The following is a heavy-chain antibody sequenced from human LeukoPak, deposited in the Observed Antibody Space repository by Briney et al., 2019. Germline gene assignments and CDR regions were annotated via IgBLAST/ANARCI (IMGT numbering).Heavy chain of an antibody. J-gene: IGHJ3*02. CDR1: GFTFSSYS. CDR3: ARGVSDYDAFDI. CDR2: ISSSSSYI. D-gene: IGHD4-17*01. Sequence: GGSLRLSCAASGFTFSSYSVNWVRQAPGKGLEWVSSISSSSSYIYYADSVKGRFTISRDNAKNSLYLQMNSLRAEDTAVYYCARGVSDYDAFDIWGQGTMVTVSS. V-gene: IGHV3-21*01.